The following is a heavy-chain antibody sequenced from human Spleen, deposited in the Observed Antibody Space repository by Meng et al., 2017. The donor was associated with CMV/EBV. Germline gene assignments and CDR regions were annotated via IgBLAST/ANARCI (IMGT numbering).Heavy chain of an antibody. J-gene: IGHJ4*02. CDR2: ISYDGSNK. CDR1: GFLFSSYA. CDR3: AREGGLCGGDCFPGTITHVHFDY. Sequence: GGSLRLSCAASGFLFSSYAIHWVRQAPGKGLEWVAVISYDGSNKYYADSVKGRFTISRDNSKNTLYLQMNGLRAEDTAVYYCAREGGLCGGDCFPGTITHVHFDYWGQGTLVTVSS. D-gene: IGHD2-21*01. V-gene: IGHV3-30-3*01.